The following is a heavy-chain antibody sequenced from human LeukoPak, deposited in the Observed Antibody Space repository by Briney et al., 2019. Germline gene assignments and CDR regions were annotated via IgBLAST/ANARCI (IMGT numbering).Heavy chain of an antibody. CDR3: ARGEWLRSHYGDF. Sequence: GGSLRLSCAASGFTFSSHWMSWVRQAPGKGLEWVANIKQDGSEKYYVDSVKGRFTISRDNAKNSLYLQMNSLRAEDTAVYYCARGEWLRSHYGDFWGQGTLVTVSS. D-gene: IGHD5-12*01. CDR2: IKQDGSEK. V-gene: IGHV3-7*01. J-gene: IGHJ4*02. CDR1: GFTFSSHW.